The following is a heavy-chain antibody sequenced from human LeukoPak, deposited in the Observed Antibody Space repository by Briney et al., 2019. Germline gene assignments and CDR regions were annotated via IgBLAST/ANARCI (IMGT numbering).Heavy chain of an antibody. CDR2: IYGSGST. CDR1: GGSISSGNYY. D-gene: IGHD2-2*01. V-gene: IGHV4-61*02. Sequence: SQTLSLTCTVSGGSISSGNYYWSWIRQPAGKGLEWIGRIYGSGSTNYNPSLKSRVTISVDTSKKQFSLKLSSVTAADTAVYYCARVVPGYCSTTSCYDVDAFDIWGQGTRVTVSS. J-gene: IGHJ3*02. CDR3: ARVVPGYCSTTSCYDVDAFDI.